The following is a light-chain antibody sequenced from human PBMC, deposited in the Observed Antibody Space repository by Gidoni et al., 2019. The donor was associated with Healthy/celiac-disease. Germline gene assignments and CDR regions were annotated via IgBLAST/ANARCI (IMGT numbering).Light chain of an antibody. CDR2: WAA. CDR1: QSVLYSSNNTYY. V-gene: IGKV4-1*01. J-gene: IGKJ4*01. Sequence: DIVMTQSQASLAVSLGARANNNCTSSQSVLYSSNNTYYLAWYQQKPGQPPKLLIHWAATRESGVPDRFSRSWSGTDFTLPISSLQAEDVAVYYCHQYYRTPLTFGGGTKVEIK. CDR3: HQYYRTPLT.